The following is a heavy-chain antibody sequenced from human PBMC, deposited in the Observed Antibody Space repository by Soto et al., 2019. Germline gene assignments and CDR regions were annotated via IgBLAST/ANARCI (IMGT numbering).Heavy chain of an antibody. CDR3: ARDKYDSSGYPFDY. CDR2: IIPILGIA. Sequence: QVQLVQSGAEVKKPGSSVKVSCKASGGTFSSYTISWVRQAPGQGLEWMGRIIPILGIANYAQKFQGRVTITAHKSTSTDYMELCRLSSEDTAVYYWARDKYDSSGYPFDYWGQRTLVTVAS. V-gene: IGHV1-69*08. D-gene: IGHD3-22*01. CDR1: GGTFSSYT. J-gene: IGHJ4*02.